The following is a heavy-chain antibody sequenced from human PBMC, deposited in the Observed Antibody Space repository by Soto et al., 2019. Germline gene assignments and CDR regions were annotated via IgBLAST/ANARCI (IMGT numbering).Heavy chain of an antibody. Sequence: QVQLVQSGAEVKKPGSSVKVSCKASGGTFSSYSINWVRQAPGQGLEWMGEIIPIFGTATYAQKFQGRDTITAEEPTSRAYMEPTSPRSEDTAVYYCARDGGKHSGGIDYWGQGTPVTVSS. J-gene: IGHJ4*02. CDR2: IIPIFGTA. D-gene: IGHD1-26*01. CDR3: ARDGGKHSGGIDY. V-gene: IGHV1-69*01. CDR1: GGTFSSYS.